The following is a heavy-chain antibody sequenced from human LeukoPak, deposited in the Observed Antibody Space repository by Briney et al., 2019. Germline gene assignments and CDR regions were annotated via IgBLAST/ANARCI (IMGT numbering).Heavy chain of an antibody. CDR2: VKYDGSTT. J-gene: IGHJ4*02. CDR3: ARDLDWLLFDY. CDR1: GFTFSAYW. D-gene: IGHD3-9*01. V-gene: IGHV3-74*01. Sequence: GGSLRLSCAASGFTFSAYWMHWVRQAPGKGLVWVSRVKYDGSTTTYADSVKGRFTISRDNAKNILYLQMNSLRVEDTAVYYCARDLDWLLFDYWGQGTLVAVSS.